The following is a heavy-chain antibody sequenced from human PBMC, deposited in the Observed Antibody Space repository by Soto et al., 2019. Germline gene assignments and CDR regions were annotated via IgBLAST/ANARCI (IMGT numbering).Heavy chain of an antibody. Sequence: SETLSLTCTVSGGSISSYYWSWIRQPPGKGLEWIGYIYTSGSTNYNPSLKSRVTMSVDTSKNQFSLKLSSVTSADTAVYYCAREGLWPSRGMDVWGQGTTVTVSS. J-gene: IGHJ6*02. CDR1: GGSISSYY. V-gene: IGHV4-4*08. CDR2: IYTSGST. CDR3: AREGLWPSRGMDV. D-gene: IGHD5-18*01.